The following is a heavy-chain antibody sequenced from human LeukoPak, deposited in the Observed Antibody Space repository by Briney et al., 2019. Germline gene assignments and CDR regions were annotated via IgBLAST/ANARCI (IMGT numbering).Heavy chain of an antibody. CDR3: ARGPADILTGGVFFYYMDV. CDR1: GASISSGSYY. CDR2: IFASGST. V-gene: IGHV4-61*02. Sequence: SQTLSLTCTVSGASISSGSYYWNWIRQPAGKGLEWIGRIFASGSTNYNPSLKSRVTISLDTSKNQLSLKLSSVTAADTAVYYCARGPADILTGGVFFYYMDVWGKGTTVTVSS. D-gene: IGHD3-9*01. J-gene: IGHJ6*03.